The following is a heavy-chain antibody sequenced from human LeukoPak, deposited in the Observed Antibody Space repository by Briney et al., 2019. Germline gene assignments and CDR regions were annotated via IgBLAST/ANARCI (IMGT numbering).Heavy chain of an antibody. J-gene: IGHJ4*02. CDR1: GFTFNTYR. V-gene: IGHV3-7*01. CDR3: ARDLYYYDSSGYYRGLDY. D-gene: IGHD3-22*01. CDR2: IKHDGSEE. Sequence: GGSLRLSCAAYGFTFNTYRMSWVRQAPGKGLEWVANIKHDGSEENYVDSVKGRFTISRDNAKGSLSLQMNSLRGEDTAVYYCARDLYYYDSSGYYRGLDYWGQGTLVTVSS.